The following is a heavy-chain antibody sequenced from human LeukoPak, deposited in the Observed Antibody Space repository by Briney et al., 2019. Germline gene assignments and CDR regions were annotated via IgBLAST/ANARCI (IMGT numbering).Heavy chain of an antibody. V-gene: IGHV3-33*01. CDR1: GFTFSGYG. CDR2: IWYDGSNK. CDR3: ARGYYYYGMDV. J-gene: IGHJ6*02. Sequence: GGSLRLSCAASGFTFSGYGMHWVRQAPGKGLEWVAVIWYDGSNKYYADSVKGRFTIARDNSKSTLYLQMNILRAEDTAVYYCARGYYYYGMDVWGQGTTVTVSS.